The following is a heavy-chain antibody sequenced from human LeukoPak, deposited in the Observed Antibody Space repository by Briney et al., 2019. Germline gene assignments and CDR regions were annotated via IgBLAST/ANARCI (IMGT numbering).Heavy chain of an antibody. CDR2: IYSGGST. J-gene: IGHJ3*02. CDR3: ASGAYGDYGAFDI. Sequence: GGSLRLSCVASGFTFSNYAMNWVRQAPGKGLEWVSVIYSGGSTYYADSVKGRFTISRDNSKNTLYLQMNSLRAEDTAVYYCASGAYGDYGAFDIWGQGTMVTVSS. CDR1: GFTFSNYA. D-gene: IGHD4-17*01. V-gene: IGHV3-53*01.